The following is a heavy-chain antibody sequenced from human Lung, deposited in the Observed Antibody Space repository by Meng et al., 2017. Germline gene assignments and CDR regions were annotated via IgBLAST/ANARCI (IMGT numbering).Heavy chain of an antibody. D-gene: IGHD4-11*01. CDR3: ARGPTTMAHDFDY. CDR1: GGAFSDYY. V-gene: IGHV4-34*01. Sequence: VPLQPWCAGLLNPSEHLSLPCVVSGGAFSDYYWGWIRQPPGKGLEWIGEINHSGSTNSNPSLESRATISVDTSQNNLSLKLSSVTAADSAVYYCARGPTTMAHDFDYWGQGTLVTVSS. J-gene: IGHJ4*02. CDR2: INHSGST.